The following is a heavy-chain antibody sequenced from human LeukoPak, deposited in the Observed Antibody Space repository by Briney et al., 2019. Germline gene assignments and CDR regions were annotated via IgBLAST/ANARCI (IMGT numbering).Heavy chain of an antibody. CDR2: ISYDGSDK. Sequence: GGSLRLSCAASGLTLRSFGMHWVRQAAGKGLEWVTFISYDGSDKHYADSVKGRFTISRHTSKNTLYLQMNSLRVEDTAVYFCVKGLGNLFDDWGQGTLVTVSS. CDR3: VKGLGNLFDD. CDR1: GLTLRSFG. V-gene: IGHV3-30*18. D-gene: IGHD1-14*01. J-gene: IGHJ4*02.